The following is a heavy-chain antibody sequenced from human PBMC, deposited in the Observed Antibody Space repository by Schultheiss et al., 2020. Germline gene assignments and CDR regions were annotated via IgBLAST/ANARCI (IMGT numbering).Heavy chain of an antibody. J-gene: IGHJ4*02. CDR1: GGSISSYY. D-gene: IGHD6-19*01. Sequence: GSLRLSCTVSGGSISSYYWSWIRQPAGKGLEWIGRIYTSGSTNYNPSLKSRVTMSVDTSKNQFSLKLSSVTAADTAVYYCASSIAVAGYYFDYWGQGTLVTVSS. CDR3: ASSIAVAGYYFDY. V-gene: IGHV4-4*07. CDR2: IYTSGST.